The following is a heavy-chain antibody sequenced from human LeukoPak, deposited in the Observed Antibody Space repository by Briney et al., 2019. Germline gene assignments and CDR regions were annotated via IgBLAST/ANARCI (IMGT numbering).Heavy chain of an antibody. CDR2: INHSGST. CDR1: GGSFSGYY. Sequence: SETLSRTCAVYGGSFSGYYWSWIRQPPGKGLEWIGEINHSGSTNYNPSLKSRVTISVDTSKNQFSLKLSSVTAADTAVYYCARTRVGGDYYDILTGYYDAFDIWGQGTMVTVSS. V-gene: IGHV4-34*01. J-gene: IGHJ3*02. CDR3: ARTRVGGDYYDILTGYYDAFDI. D-gene: IGHD3-9*01.